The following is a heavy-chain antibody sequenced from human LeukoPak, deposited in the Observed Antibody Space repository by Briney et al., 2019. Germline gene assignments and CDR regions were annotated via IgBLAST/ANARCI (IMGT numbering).Heavy chain of an antibody. CDR1: GYTFTGYY. J-gene: IGHJ4*02. D-gene: IGHD5-18*01. CDR3: ARVEGGGTAMESYFDY. CDR2: INPNSGGT. Sequence: GASVKVSCKASGYTFTGYYMHWVRQAPGQGLEWMGWINPNSGGTNYAQKFQGRVTMTRDTSISTAYMELSRLRSDDTAVYYCARVEGGGTAMESYFDYWGQGTLVTVSS. V-gene: IGHV1-2*02.